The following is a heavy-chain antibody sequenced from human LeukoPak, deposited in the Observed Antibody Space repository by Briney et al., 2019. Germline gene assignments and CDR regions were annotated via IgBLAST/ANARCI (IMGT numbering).Heavy chain of an antibody. CDR1: GGTFSGYA. CDR3: ARSADSSSGYYYYGMDV. CDR2: IIPIFGTA. J-gene: IGHJ6*04. V-gene: IGHV1-69*13. D-gene: IGHD6-13*01. Sequence: WASVKVSCKASGGTFSGYAITWVRQAPGQGLEWMGGIIPIFGTANYAQKFQGRVTITADESTSTAYMELSSLRSEDTAVYYCARSADSSSGYYYYGMDVWGKGTTVTVSS.